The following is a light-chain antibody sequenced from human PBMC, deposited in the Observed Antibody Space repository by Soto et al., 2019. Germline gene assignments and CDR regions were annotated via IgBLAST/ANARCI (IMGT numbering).Light chain of an antibody. CDR1: QNIRSW. Sequence: DIQMTQSPSTLSASVGDRVTITCRASQNIRSWLAWYQQKPGKAPELLIYSASGLESGVPSRFSGSGFGTDFTLTISSLQPDDFATYYCQECNGNSGLTFGGGTKVEIK. CDR3: QECNGNSGLT. V-gene: IGKV1-5*03. J-gene: IGKJ4*01. CDR2: SAS.